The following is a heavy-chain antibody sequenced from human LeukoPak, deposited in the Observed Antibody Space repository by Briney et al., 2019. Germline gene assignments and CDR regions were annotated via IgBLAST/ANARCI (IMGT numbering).Heavy chain of an antibody. Sequence: GGSLRLSCALSGLTFSNYAMSWVRQAPGKGLEWVSGISESGGSPYYTDSVKGRFTISRDNSKNMVFLHMNSLRVEDTAIYYCARDPDRSGFDFWGQGTLLTVSS. CDR1: GLTFSNYA. D-gene: IGHD1-14*01. V-gene: IGHV3-23*01. CDR2: ISESGGSP. J-gene: IGHJ4*02. CDR3: ARDPDRSGFDF.